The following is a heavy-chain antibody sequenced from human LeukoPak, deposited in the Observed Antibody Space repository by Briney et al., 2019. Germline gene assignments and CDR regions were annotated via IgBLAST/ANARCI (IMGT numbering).Heavy chain of an antibody. V-gene: IGHV1-3*01. Sequence: ASVKVSCKASGYTFTSYAMHWVRQAPGQRLEWMGWINAGNGNTKYSQKFQGRVTITRDTSASTAYMELSSLRSEDTAVYYCARVPAYSSSLHLGFDPWGQGTLVTVFS. J-gene: IGHJ5*02. CDR3: ARVPAYSSSLHLGFDP. CDR1: GYTFTSYA. CDR2: INAGNGNT. D-gene: IGHD6-13*01.